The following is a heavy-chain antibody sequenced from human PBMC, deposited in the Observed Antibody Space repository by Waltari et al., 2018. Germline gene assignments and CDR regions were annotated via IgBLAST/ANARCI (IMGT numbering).Heavy chain of an antibody. D-gene: IGHD1-26*01. CDR1: GFTFSNYA. V-gene: IGHV3-23*04. CDR2: IRGMGGST. CDR3: AKGKGESYQDY. J-gene: IGHJ4*02. Sequence: EVQLVESGGGLVQPGGSLRLSCAGSGFTFSNYAMSWVRQAPGKGREWVSGIRGMGGSTYYADSVKGRFTISRDNSKNTLYLQMNSLRAEDTAIYYCAKGKGESYQDYWGQGTLVTVSS.